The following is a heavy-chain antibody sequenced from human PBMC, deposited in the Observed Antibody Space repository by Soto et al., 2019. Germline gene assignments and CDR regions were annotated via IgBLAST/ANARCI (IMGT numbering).Heavy chain of an antibody. Sequence: SETLSLTCTVSGGSISSYYWSWIRQPPGKGLEWIGYIYYSGSTNYNPSLKSRVTISVDTSKNQFSLKLSSVTAADTAVYYCARERGDYYDSSGYYPYFDYWGQGTLVTVSS. CDR1: GGSISSYY. CDR2: IYYSGST. V-gene: IGHV4-59*01. J-gene: IGHJ4*02. CDR3: ARERGDYYDSSGYYPYFDY. D-gene: IGHD3-22*01.